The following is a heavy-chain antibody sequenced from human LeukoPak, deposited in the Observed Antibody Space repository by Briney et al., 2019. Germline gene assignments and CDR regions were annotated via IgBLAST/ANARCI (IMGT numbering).Heavy chain of an antibody. Sequence: ASVKVSCKASGYTFTGYFIHWVRQAPGQGLEWMGWINPNSGNTGYAQKFQGRVTMTRNTSISTAYMELSSLRSEDTAVYYCARGFGYYYDSSGYPFNCHWGQGTLVTVSS. J-gene: IGHJ4*02. CDR2: INPNSGNT. CDR3: ARGFGYYYDSSGYPFNCH. V-gene: IGHV1-8*02. D-gene: IGHD3-22*01. CDR1: GYTFTGYF.